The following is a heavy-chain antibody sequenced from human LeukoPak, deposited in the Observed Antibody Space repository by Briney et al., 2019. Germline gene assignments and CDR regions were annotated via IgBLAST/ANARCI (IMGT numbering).Heavy chain of an antibody. Sequence: GGSLRLSCAASGFTFSSYWMSWVRQAPGKGLEWVSSITSSSSYIYYADPVKGRFTISRDIAKNSLHLQMNSLRVEDTAVYYCARAAWSPVANVATVWGQGTLVTVSS. D-gene: IGHD5-12*01. CDR2: ITSSSSYI. CDR3: ARAAWSPVANVATV. V-gene: IGHV3-21*06. CDR1: GFTFSSYW. J-gene: IGHJ4*02.